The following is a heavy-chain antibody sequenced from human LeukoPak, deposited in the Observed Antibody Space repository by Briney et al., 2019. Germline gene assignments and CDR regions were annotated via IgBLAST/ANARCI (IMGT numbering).Heavy chain of an antibody. Sequence: GASVKVSCKASGYTFINYDINWVRQATGQGLEWMGWMNPYRGNTGYAQKFQDRVTITRNTSISTAYMELSSLRSEDTAVYYCARTAAHIPSYYYYMDVWGKGTTVTVSS. V-gene: IGHV1-8*03. D-gene: IGHD6-13*01. CDR1: GYTFINYD. CDR2: MNPYRGNT. J-gene: IGHJ6*03. CDR3: ARTAAHIPSYYYYMDV.